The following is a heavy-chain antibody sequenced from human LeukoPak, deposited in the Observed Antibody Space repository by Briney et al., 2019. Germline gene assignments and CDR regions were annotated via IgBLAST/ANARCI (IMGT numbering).Heavy chain of an antibody. CDR1: GFTFSSCG. CDR2: TSYDGSNK. V-gene: IGHV3-30*18. Sequence: PGRSLRLSCAASGFTFSSCGMHWVRQAPGKGLEWVAVTSYDGSNKYYADSVKGRFTISRDNSKNTLYLQMNSLRAEDTAVYYCAKDKYYYDSSGYLDYWGQGTLVTVSS. J-gene: IGHJ4*02. D-gene: IGHD3-22*01. CDR3: AKDKYYYDSSGYLDY.